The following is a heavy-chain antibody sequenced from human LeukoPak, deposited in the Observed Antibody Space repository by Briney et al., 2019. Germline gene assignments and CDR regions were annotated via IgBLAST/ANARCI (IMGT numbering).Heavy chain of an antibody. J-gene: IGHJ4*02. Sequence: SETLSLTCTVSGGSISSSSYYWGWIRQPPGKGLEWIGSIYYSGSTYYNPSLKSRVTISVDTSKNQFSLKLSSVTAADTAVYYCARHNDELLITMLVVSSPPDYWGQGTLVTVSS. CDR1: GGSISSSSYY. CDR3: ARHNDELLITMLVVSSPPDY. CDR2: IYYSGST. V-gene: IGHV4-39*01. D-gene: IGHD3-22*01.